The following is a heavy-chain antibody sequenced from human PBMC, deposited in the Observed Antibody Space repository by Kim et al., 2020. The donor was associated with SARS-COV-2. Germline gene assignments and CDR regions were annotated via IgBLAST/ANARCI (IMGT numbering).Heavy chain of an antibody. CDR3: VKDGRGDSTKPDFDY. D-gene: IGHD2-15*01. J-gene: IGHJ4*02. Sequence: DAMKGRFTLSRDNSKNTLYLQMNSLRAEDTAVYYCVKDGRGDSTKPDFDYWGQGTLVTVSS. V-gene: IGHV3-23*01.